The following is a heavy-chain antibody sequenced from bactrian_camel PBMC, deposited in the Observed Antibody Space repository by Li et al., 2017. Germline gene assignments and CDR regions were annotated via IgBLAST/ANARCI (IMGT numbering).Heavy chain of an antibody. CDR2: ISRDHET. J-gene: IGHJ4*01. CDR3: AADSHACTAGSPDMGYEYHH. D-gene: IGHD3*01. CDR1: GLPVSSYC. V-gene: IGHV3S67*01. Sequence: LVESGGGSVQAGGSLRLSCAASGLPVSSYCMAWFRQAPGKEREVVAEISRDHETNYAESVKSRFTIARNNAENSIYLQMNAVKTEDSAVYYCAADSHACTAGSPDMGYEYHHWGQGTQVTVS.